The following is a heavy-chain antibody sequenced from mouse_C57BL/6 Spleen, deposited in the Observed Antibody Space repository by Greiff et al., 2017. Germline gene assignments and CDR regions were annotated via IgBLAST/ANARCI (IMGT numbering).Heavy chain of an antibody. J-gene: IGHJ1*03. CDR3: TTGSYGYFDV. V-gene: IGHV14-4*01. Sequence: EVKLEESGAELVRPGASVKLSCTASGFNIKDDYMHWVKQRPEQGLEWIGWIDPENGDTEYASKFQGKATITADTSSNTAYLQLSSLTSEDTAVYYCTTGSYGYFDVWGTGTTVTVSS. CDR1: GFNIKDDY. CDR2: IDPENGDT.